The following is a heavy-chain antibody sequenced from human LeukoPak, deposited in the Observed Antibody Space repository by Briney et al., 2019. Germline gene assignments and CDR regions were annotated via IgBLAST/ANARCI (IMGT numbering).Heavy chain of an antibody. CDR1: GYSITSYW. Sequence: GESLKTSCRGSGYSITSYWIGWVRQMPGKGLEWMGVIYPGYSDTRYSPSFQGQVTISADKSISTAYLQWSSLKASDTAMYYCARRRLGELSSTSFDYWGQGTLVTVSS. V-gene: IGHV5-51*01. CDR3: ARRRLGELSSTSFDY. J-gene: IGHJ4*02. CDR2: IYPGYSDT. D-gene: IGHD3-16*02.